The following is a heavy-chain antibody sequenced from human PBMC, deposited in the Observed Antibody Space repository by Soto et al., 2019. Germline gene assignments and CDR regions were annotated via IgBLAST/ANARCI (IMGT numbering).Heavy chain of an antibody. CDR1: GGTFSTYG. CDR2: ILPIFDTT. J-gene: IGHJ4*02. V-gene: IGHV1-69*01. CDR3: ARACTRTRHCSSGNCYTMSE. Sequence: QVQLVQSGAEVKKLGSSVKVSCKASGGTFSTYGITWVRQAPGQGLEWMGRILPIFDTTHYAQKFQGRVTITADGSTSTAHMGRSSLRFTDPAVYYRARACTRTRHCSSGNCYTMSEWGQGIPVTVAS. D-gene: IGHD2-15*01.